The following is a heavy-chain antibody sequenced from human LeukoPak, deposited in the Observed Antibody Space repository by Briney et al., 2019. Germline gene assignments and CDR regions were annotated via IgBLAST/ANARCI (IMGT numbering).Heavy chain of an antibody. CDR2: NSDNGGNT. CDR1: GFTFSDYA. D-gene: IGHD3-10*01. CDR3: VKDVGVIILDY. V-gene: IGHV3-23*01. J-gene: IGHJ4*02. Sequence: GGSLRLSCAASGFTFSDYAMCWVRQSPGKGLEWVSTNSDNGGNTHYADSVKGRFIISRDNSKNTLYLQVKSLRAEDTAVYFCVKDVGVIILDYWGQGTLVTVSS.